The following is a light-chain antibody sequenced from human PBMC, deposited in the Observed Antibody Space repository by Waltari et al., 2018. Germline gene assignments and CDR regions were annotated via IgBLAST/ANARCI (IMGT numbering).Light chain of an antibody. CDR1: QSISGW. CDR3: QHYNSYSPIT. J-gene: IGKJ5*01. CDR2: KAS. Sequence: DIQMTQSPSTLSASIGDRVTITCRASQSISGWLAWYPQKPGKAPKLLIFKASNLQSGVPSRFSGSGSGTDFTLTISSLQPDDFATYYCQHYNSYSPITFGQGTRLEIK. V-gene: IGKV1-5*03.